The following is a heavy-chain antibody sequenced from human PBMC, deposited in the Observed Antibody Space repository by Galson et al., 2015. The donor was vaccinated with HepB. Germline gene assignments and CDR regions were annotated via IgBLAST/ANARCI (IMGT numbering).Heavy chain of an antibody. Sequence: SLRLSCAASGFRFGDYTMSWFRQAPGKGLEWVGFIRSKPYGGTTEYAASVKGRSIISRDDSKSIAYLQMNSLKTEDTAVYFCNKGSGELYFYGMDVWGQGTTVTVSS. CDR3: NKGSGELYFYGMDV. J-gene: IGHJ6*02. D-gene: IGHD3-10*01. CDR2: IRSKPYGGTT. V-gene: IGHV3-49*03. CDR1: GFRFGDYT.